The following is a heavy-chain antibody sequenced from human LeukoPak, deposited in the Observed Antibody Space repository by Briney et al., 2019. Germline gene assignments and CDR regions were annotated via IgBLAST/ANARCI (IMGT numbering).Heavy chain of an antibody. CDR1: GGSISSSSYY. J-gene: IGHJ4*02. V-gene: IGHV4-39*01. D-gene: IGHD3-22*01. Sequence: SETLSLTCTVSGGSISSSSYYWGWIRQPPGKGLEWIGSVYYSGSTYYNPSLKSRVTISVDTSKNQFSLKLSSVTAADTAVYYCVYSSGYYFDYWGQGTLVTVSS. CDR3: VYSSGYYFDY. CDR2: VYYSGST.